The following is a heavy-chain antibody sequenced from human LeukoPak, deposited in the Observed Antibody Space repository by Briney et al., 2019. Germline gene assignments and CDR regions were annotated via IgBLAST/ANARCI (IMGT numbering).Heavy chain of an antibody. CDR3: KKLEPDSTGYPHFDF. CDR1: GFTVSSNE. J-gene: IGHJ4*02. Sequence: GGSLRLSCAASGFTVSSNEMSWVRQAPGKGLEWVSLISGGSTYYADSRKGRFTISRDNSKNTLLPQLNSLRAEDTAVYYCKKLEPDSTGYPHFDFWGQGTLVTVSS. D-gene: IGHD3-22*01. CDR2: ISGGST. V-gene: IGHV3-38-3*01.